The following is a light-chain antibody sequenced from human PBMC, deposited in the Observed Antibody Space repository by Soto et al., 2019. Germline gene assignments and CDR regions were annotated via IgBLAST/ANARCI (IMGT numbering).Light chain of an antibody. CDR1: SSDVGGYNY. V-gene: IGLV2-8*01. Sequence: QSALTQPPSASGSPGQSVTISCTGTSSDVGGYNYVSWYQQHPGKAPKLMIYEVSKRPSGVPDRFSGSKSGNTASLTVSCLQAEDEAAYYCSSYDGSNKLVVFGGGTKLTVL. J-gene: IGLJ2*01. CDR3: SSYDGSNKLVV. CDR2: EVS.